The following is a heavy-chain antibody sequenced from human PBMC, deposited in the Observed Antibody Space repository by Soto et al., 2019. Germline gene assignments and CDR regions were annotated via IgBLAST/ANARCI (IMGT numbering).Heavy chain of an antibody. J-gene: IGHJ5*02. D-gene: IGHD6-6*01. CDR2: IIPIFGTA. V-gene: IGHV1-69*13. Sequence: SVKVSCKASGGTFSSYAISWVRQAPGQGLEWMGGIIPIFGTANYAQKFQGRVTITADESTSTAYMELSSLRSEDTAVYYCARAGRIAARPGLSWFDPWGQGTLVTVFS. CDR3: ARAGRIAARPGLSWFDP. CDR1: GGTFSSYA.